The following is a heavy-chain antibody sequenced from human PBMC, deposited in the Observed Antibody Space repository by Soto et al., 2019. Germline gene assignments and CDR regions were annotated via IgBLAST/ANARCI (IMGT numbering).Heavy chain of an antibody. CDR2: IYSGGST. J-gene: IGHJ4*02. CDR1: GFTVSSNY. Sequence: PGGSLRLSCAASGFTVSSNYMSWVRQAPGKGLEWVSVIYSGGSTYSADSVKGRFTISRDNSKNTLYLQMNSLRAEDTAVYYCARASVPGRHDSSGYYFDYWGQGTLVTVSS. D-gene: IGHD3-22*01. V-gene: IGHV3-53*01. CDR3: ARASVPGRHDSSGYYFDY.